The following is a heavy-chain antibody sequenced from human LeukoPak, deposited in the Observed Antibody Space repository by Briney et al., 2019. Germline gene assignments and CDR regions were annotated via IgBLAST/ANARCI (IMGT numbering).Heavy chain of an antibody. CDR1: GGSISSRSYY. J-gene: IGHJ4*02. CDR3: ARQYPRSSWYFDY. D-gene: IGHD6-13*01. Sequence: SETLSLTCTVSGGSISSRSYYWGWIRQPPGKGLEWIGKISDSGNTYYSPSLRSRFTISIDMSKNQFSLKLSSVTATDTAVYYCARQYPRSSWYFDYWGQGTLVTVSS. CDR2: ISDSGNT. V-gene: IGHV4-39*01.